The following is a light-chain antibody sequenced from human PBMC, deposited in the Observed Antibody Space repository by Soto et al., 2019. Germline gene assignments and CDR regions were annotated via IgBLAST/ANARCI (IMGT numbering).Light chain of an antibody. CDR2: EVS. Sequence: QSALTQPASVSGSPGQSITISCTGTSSDVGVYNYVSWYQHHPGKAPKLMIYEVSNRPSGVSNRFSGSKSGNTASLTISGLQADDEADYYCNSYTTSSSWVFGGGTKLTVL. V-gene: IGLV2-14*01. CDR1: SSDVGVYNY. CDR3: NSYTTSSSWV. J-gene: IGLJ3*02.